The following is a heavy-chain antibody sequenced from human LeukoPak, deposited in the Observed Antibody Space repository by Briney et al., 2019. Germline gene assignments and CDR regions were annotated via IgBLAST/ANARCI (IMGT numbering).Heavy chain of an antibody. CDR2: INHSGST. CDR3: ARNRFLEWLLYDYYYYGMDV. CDR1: GGSFSGYY. J-gene: IGHJ6*02. V-gene: IGHV4-34*01. D-gene: IGHD3-3*01. Sequence: SETLSLTCAVYGGSFSGYYWSWIRQPPGKGLEWIGEINHSGSTNYNPSLKSRVTISVDTSKNQFSLKLSSVTAADTAVYYCARNRFLEWLLYDYYYYGMDVWGQGTTVTVSS.